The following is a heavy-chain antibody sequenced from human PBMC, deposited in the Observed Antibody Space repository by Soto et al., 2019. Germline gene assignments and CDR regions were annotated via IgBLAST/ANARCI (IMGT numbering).Heavy chain of an antibody. CDR3: ARSPRIAVAGNPSYYYYGMDV. CDR1: GGSITSSSYY. J-gene: IGHJ6*02. CDR2: IYYSGNT. Sequence: PSETLSLTCTVSGGSITSSSYYWGWIRQPPGKGLEWIGSIYYSGNTYYNPSLKSRVTISVDTSKNQFSLKLSSVTAADTAVYYCARSPRIAVAGNPSYYYYGMDVWGQGTTVTVSS. V-gene: IGHV4-39*01. D-gene: IGHD6-19*01.